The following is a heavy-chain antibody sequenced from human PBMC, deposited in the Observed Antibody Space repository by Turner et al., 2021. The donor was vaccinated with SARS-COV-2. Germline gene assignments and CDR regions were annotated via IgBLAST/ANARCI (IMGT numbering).Heavy chain of an antibody. D-gene: IGHD6-13*01. V-gene: IGHV3-7*01. CDR1: GFTFSSYW. Sequence: EVQLAESGGGLVQPGGSLRLSCAASGFTFSSYWMSWVRQVPGKGLEWVANIKQDGSEKYYVDSVKGRFTISRDNAKNSLYLQMNSLRAEDTAVYYCARGRSSGWSDFYYWGQGTLVTVSS. CDR3: ARGRSSGWSDFYY. J-gene: IGHJ4*02. CDR2: IKQDGSEK.